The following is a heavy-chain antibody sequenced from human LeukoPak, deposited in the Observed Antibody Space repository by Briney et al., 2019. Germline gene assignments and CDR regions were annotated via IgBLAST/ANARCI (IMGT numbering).Heavy chain of an antibody. Sequence: SEALSLTCTVSGGSISSYYWSWIRQPPGKGLEWIGYIYYSGSTNYNPSLKSRVTISVDTSKNQFSLKLSSVTAADTAVYYCARGVSYYDYVWGSYGDWFDPWGQGTLVTVSS. CDR2: IYYSGST. CDR3: ARGVSYYDYVWGSYGDWFDP. V-gene: IGHV4-59*01. CDR1: GGSISSYY. D-gene: IGHD3-16*01. J-gene: IGHJ5*02.